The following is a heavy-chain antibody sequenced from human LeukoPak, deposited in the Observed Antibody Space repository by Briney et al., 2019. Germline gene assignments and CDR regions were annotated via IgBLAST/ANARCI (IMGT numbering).Heavy chain of an antibody. CDR1: GVSISTSRYY. D-gene: IGHD3-10*01. CDR2: IYYSGST. Sequence: SETLSLTCTVSGVSISTSRYYWGWIRQPPGKGLEWIGYIYYSGSTNYNPSLKSRVTISLDTSKNQFSLKLTSVTAADTAVYYCARARDIAVSYFGELLSSETYFDYWGQGTLVIVSS. V-gene: IGHV4-61*05. J-gene: IGHJ4*02. CDR3: ARARDIAVSYFGELLSSETYFDY.